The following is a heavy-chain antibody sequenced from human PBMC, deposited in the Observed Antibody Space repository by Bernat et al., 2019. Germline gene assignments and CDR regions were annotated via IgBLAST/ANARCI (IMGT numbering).Heavy chain of an antibody. CDR1: GLTFLSYA. D-gene: IGHD3-22*01. J-gene: IGHJ4*02. V-gene: IGHV3-23*01. CDR2: MSGSGIDT. CDR3: VKGDYYYHDSSAYLDH. Sequence: EVQLLESGGGLVQPGGSLRLSCAASGLTFLSYAMSWVRQAPGKGLGWVSAMSGSGIDTYYTDSVKGRFTISRDNYKDTLYLQMNSLRAEDTAVYFCVKGDYYYHDSSAYLDHWGKGTLVTVSS.